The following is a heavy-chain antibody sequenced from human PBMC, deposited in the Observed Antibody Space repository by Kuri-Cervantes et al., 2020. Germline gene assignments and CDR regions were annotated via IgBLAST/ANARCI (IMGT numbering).Heavy chain of an antibody. J-gene: IGHJ4*02. CDR2: IYYSGST. V-gene: IGHV4-59*01. D-gene: IGHD6-19*01. Sequence: SETLSLTCTVSGGSISSYYWSWIRQPPGKGLEWIGHIYYSGSTNYNPSLKSRVTISVDTSKNQFSLKLSSVTAADTAVYYCARGFSRGWYYFDYWGQGTLVTVSS. CDR3: ARGFSRGWYYFDY. CDR1: GGSISSYY.